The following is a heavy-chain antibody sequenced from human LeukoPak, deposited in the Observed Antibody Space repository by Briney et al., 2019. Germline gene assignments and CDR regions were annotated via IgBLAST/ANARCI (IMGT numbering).Heavy chain of an antibody. D-gene: IGHD5/OR15-5a*01. V-gene: IGHV3-23*01. CDR1: EFTFNSYA. CDR3: AKALRAAHRPVYTYYYMDV. J-gene: IGHJ6*03. Sequence: GGSLRLSCAASEFTFNSYAMNWVRHAPGKGLEWVSTISGSGDTTFYADSVRGRFTISRDKSKNTVFLQMNSLRADDTAVYYCAKALRAAHRPVYTYYYMDVWGKGTTVTVSS. CDR2: ISGSGDTT.